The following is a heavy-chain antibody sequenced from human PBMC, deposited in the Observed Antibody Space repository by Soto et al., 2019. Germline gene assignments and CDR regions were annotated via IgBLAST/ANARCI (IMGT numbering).Heavy chain of an antibody. CDR1: GGSISSSNW. D-gene: IGHD3-3*01. CDR3: ARTWYYDFWSGYYNNWFDP. J-gene: IGHJ5*02. CDR2: IYHSGST. Sequence: PSETLSLTCAVSGGSISSSNWWSWVRQPPGKGLEWIGEIYHSGSTNYNPSLKSRVTISVDKSKNQFSLKLSSVTAADTAVYYCARTWYYDFWSGYYNNWFDPWGQGTLVTAPQ. V-gene: IGHV4-4*02.